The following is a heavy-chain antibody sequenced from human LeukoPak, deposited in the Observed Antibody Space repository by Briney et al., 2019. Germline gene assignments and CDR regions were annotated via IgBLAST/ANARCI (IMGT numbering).Heavy chain of an antibody. J-gene: IGHJ3*02. Sequence: GGSLRLSRAASGFTFDDYAMHRVRQAPGKGLEWVSGISWNSGRIGYADSVKGRFTISRDNAKNSLSLQMNSLRAEDTALYYCAKDKIAAASTAFDIWGQGTMVTVSS. CDR1: GFTFDDYA. D-gene: IGHD6-13*01. CDR2: ISWNSGRI. V-gene: IGHV3-9*01. CDR3: AKDKIAAASTAFDI.